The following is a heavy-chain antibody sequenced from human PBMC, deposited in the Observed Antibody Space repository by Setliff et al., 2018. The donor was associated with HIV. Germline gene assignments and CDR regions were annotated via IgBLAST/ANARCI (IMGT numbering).Heavy chain of an antibody. Sequence: SQTLSLTCAISGDFVSSDRAAWNWIRQSPSRGLEWLGRTYYNSRWNHDYAASVESRITITSDTSKNQLSLHLTSVTPEDTAVYYCARVFRNLPDYWGQGTLVTVSS. J-gene: IGHJ4*02. V-gene: IGHV6-1*01. CDR2: TYYNSRWNH. CDR3: ARVFRNLPDY. D-gene: IGHD1-1*01. CDR1: GDFVSSDRAA.